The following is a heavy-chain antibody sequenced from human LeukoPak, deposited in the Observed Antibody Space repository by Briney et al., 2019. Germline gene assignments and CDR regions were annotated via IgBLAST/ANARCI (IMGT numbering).Heavy chain of an antibody. V-gene: IGHV4-61*02. Sequence: SQTLSLTCTVSGGSISSGSYYWSWIRQPAGKGLEWIGRIYTSGSTNYNPSLKSRVTMSVDTSKNQFSLKLSSVTAADTAVYYCARQSVSSSWYNLNWFDPWGQGTLVTVSS. CDR1: GGSISSGSYY. CDR2: IYTSGST. J-gene: IGHJ5*02. D-gene: IGHD6-13*01. CDR3: ARQSVSSSWYNLNWFDP.